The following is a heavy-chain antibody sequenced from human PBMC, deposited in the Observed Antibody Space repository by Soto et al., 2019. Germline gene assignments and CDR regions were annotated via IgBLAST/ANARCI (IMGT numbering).Heavy chain of an antibody. Sequence: QVQLVQSGAEVKKPGASVKVSCKASGYTFTSYAMHWVRQAPGQRLEWMGWINAGNGNTKYSQKFQGRVTITRDTAASPAYMELRSLRSEATAVYSCASSFTVPAAIGYCGQGTLVTVSS. D-gene: IGHD2-2*02. CDR1: GYTFTSYA. CDR3: ASSFTVPAAIGY. CDR2: INAGNGNT. V-gene: IGHV1-3*01. J-gene: IGHJ4*02.